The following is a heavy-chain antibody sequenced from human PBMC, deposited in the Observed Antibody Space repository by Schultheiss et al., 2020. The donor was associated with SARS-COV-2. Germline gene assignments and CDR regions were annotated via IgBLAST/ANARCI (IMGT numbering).Heavy chain of an antibody. V-gene: IGHV3-21*01. CDR1: GLAVSSNY. J-gene: IGHJ3*02. D-gene: IGHD3-3*01. CDR3: ASVSVYYDRRVAFDI. CDR2: ISSISSYI. Sequence: GGSLRLSCAASGLAVSSNYMSWVRQAPGKGLEWVSSISSISSYIYYADSVKGRFTISRDNSKNSLYLQMNSLIAEDTPVYYCASVSVYYDRRVAFDIWGQGTMVTVSS.